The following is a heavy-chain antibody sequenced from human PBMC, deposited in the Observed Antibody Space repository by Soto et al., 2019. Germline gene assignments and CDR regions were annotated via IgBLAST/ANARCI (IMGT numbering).Heavy chain of an antibody. Sequence: QVHLVESGGGVVQPGRSLRLSCAASGFAFSGYPMHWVRQAPDKGLEWVALISSDGSKKYYADSVKGRFTISRDNSKTTLYLQMDNVRNDDTSLYYCATHSGSDYPYWRQGTLVTVSS. D-gene: IGHD1-26*01. J-gene: IGHJ4*02. CDR3: ATHSGSDYPY. V-gene: IGHV3-30-3*01. CDR2: ISSDGSKK. CDR1: GFAFSGYP.